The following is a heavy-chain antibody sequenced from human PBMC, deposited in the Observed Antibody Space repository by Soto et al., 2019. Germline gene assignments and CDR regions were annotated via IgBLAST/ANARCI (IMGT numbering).Heavy chain of an antibody. Sequence: SETLSLTCTVSGGSIINYYWSWIRQPPGKGLEWIGYIDYSGSTNYNPSLKSRVSISVDTSKNQFSLKLTSVIAADTAVYYCARAAATLDNYYCHGMDVWGQGTTVTVSS. CDR1: GGSIINYY. D-gene: IGHD6-13*01. CDR3: ARAAATLDNYYCHGMDV. J-gene: IGHJ6*02. CDR2: IDYSGST. V-gene: IGHV4-59*01.